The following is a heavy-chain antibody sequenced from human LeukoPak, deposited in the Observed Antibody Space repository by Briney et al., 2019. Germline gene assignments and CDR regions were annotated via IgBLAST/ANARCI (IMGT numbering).Heavy chain of an antibody. CDR1: GFTFSDHY. CDR3: VRAPSAGDWLDP. CDR2: IRLKANGYST. D-gene: IGHD3-10*01. Sequence: GGSLRLSCAASGFTFSDHYMDWVRQAPGKGLEWVGCIRLKANGYSTDYAASVKGRFTVSRDDSKNSVYLQMNSLKTEDTAVYYCVRAPSAGDWLDPWGRGTLVTVSS. J-gene: IGHJ5*02. V-gene: IGHV3-72*01.